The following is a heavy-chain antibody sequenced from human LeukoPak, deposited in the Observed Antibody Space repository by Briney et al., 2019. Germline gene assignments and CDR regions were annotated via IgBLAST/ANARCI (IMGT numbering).Heavy chain of an antibody. CDR3: ARVRGVLLAEDWFDP. D-gene: IGHD3-10*01. CDR1: GYTFTGYY. V-gene: IGHV1-2*02. CDR2: INPNSGGT. Sequence: GASVKVSCKASGYTFTGYYMHWVRQAPGQGLEWMGWINPNSGGTNYAQKFQGRVTMTRDTSISTAYMELSRLRSDDTAVYYCARVRGVLLAEDWFDPWGQGTLVTVSS. J-gene: IGHJ5*02.